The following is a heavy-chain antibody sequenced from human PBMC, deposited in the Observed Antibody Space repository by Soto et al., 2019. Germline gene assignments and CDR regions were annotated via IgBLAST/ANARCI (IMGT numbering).Heavy chain of an antibody. J-gene: IGHJ4*02. Sequence: PGGSLRLSCAASGFTFSSYAMHWVRQAPGKGLEWVAVISYDGSNKYYADSVKGRFTISRDNSKNTLYLQMNSLRAEDTAVYYCARDVAAGTLPYWGQGTLVTVSS. V-gene: IGHV3-30-3*01. CDR3: ARDVAAGTLPY. D-gene: IGHD6-13*01. CDR2: ISYDGSNK. CDR1: GFTFSSYA.